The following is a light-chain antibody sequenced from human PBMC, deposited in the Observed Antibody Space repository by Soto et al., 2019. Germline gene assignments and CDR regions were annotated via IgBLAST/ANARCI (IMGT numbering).Light chain of an antibody. CDR3: LQYESSLFT. V-gene: IGKV3-20*01. Sequence: EIVLTQSPGTLSLSPGERATLSCRASQSVSSSYVAWYQQKPGQAPRLLIYGASSRATCIPDRFSGSGSGTDFTLTISRLEPEDFAIYSCLQYESSLFTFGQGTNLEIK. CDR1: QSVSSSY. J-gene: IGKJ2*01. CDR2: GAS.